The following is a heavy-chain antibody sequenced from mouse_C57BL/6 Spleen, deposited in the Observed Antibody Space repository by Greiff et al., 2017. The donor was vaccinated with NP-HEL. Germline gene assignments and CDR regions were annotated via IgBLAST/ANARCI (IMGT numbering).Heavy chain of an antibody. CDR3: ARGDYYGSSYED. V-gene: IGHV1-9*01. CDR1: GYTFTGYW. J-gene: IGHJ2*01. D-gene: IGHD1-1*01. CDR2: ILPGSGST. Sequence: QVQLQQSGAELMKPGASVKLSCKATGYTFTGYWIEWVKQRPGHGLEWIGEILPGSGSTTYNEKFKGKATFTADTSSNTAYMQLSSLTTEDTAIYYCARGDYYGSSYEDWGKGTTLTVAS.